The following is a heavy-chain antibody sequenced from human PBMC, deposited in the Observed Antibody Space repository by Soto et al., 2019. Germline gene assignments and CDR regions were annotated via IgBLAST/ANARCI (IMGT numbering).Heavy chain of an antibody. Sequence: PSQTLSLTCAISGDSVSSNSAAWNWIRQSPSRGLEWLGRTYYRSKWYNDYAVSVKSRITINPDTSKNQFSLQLNSVTPEDTAVYYCASEFYCSSTSCYTNHHAFDIWGQGTMVTVSS. J-gene: IGHJ3*02. CDR3: ASEFYCSSTSCYTNHHAFDI. D-gene: IGHD2-2*02. CDR1: GDSVSSNSAA. V-gene: IGHV6-1*01. CDR2: TYYRSKWYN.